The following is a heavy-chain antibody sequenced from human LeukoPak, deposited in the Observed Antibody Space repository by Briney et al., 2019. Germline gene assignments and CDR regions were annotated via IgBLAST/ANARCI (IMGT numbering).Heavy chain of an antibody. J-gene: IGHJ4*02. Sequence: ASVKVSCKVSGASLSETSIHWVRQAPGQWLEWMGGFDPEDGESIFAQRFQGRFSMTEDTSTDTAYMELRSLRPEDAAVYYCATADKWEPLDYWGQGTLVTVSS. CDR3: ATADKWEPLDY. CDR2: FDPEDGES. CDR1: GASLSETS. V-gene: IGHV1-24*01. D-gene: IGHD1-26*01.